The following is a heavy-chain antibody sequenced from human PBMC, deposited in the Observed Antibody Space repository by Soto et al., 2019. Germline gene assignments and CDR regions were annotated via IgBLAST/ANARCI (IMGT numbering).Heavy chain of an antibody. V-gene: IGHV3-23*01. CDR3: ARDRRPSIYSGLAV. Sequence: GGSLRLSCAASGFTFSDYAMSWVRQAPGKGLEWVSAIDGSSATTNYADSVKGRFTISRDNSKNTLFLHMSGLRSEDTAVYYCARDRRPSIYSGLAVWGQGTTVTVSS. CDR1: GFTFSDYA. CDR2: IDGSSATT. D-gene: IGHD2-2*01. J-gene: IGHJ6*02.